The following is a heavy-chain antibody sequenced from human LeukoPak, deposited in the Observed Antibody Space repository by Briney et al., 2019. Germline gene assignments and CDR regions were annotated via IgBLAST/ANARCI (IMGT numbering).Heavy chain of an antibody. CDR2: MNGDGSNI. Sequence: GGSLRLSCAASGFTFRIYWMHWVRQVPGKGLVWVSHMNGDGSNISYADSVKGRFTISRDNTKDTLYLHLNSLRAEDTAVYYCARANWGSYYFDSWGQGILVTVSP. J-gene: IGHJ4*02. CDR3: ARANWGSYYFDS. D-gene: IGHD7-27*01. V-gene: IGHV3-74*01. CDR1: GFTFRIYW.